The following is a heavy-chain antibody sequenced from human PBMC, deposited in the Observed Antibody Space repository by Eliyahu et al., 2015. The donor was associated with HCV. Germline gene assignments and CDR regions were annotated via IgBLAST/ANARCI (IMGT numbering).Heavy chain of an antibody. J-gene: IGHJ4*02. V-gene: IGHV1-69*04. CDR3: ARGSCGSPTCYYDFDY. D-gene: IGHD2-2*01. CDR1: GGTFSSYS. Sequence: QVQLVQSGAEVKKPGSSVKVSCTASGGTFSSYSISWVRQAPGQGLEWMGRIIPILNVTNYAPKFQGRVTITADISTSTAYMELSSLRSEDTAVYYCARGSCGSPTCYYDFDYWGQGTLVTISS. CDR2: IIPILNVT.